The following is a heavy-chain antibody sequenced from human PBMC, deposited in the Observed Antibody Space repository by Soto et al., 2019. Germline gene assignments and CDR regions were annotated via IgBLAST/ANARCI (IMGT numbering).Heavy chain of an antibody. J-gene: IGHJ5*02. CDR1: GFSFSSYW. Sequence: PGGSLRLSCAASGFSFSSYWMSWVRQAPGKGLEWVANIKQDGSEKDYVDSVKGRFTISRDNAKNSLYLQMNSLRAEDTAVYYCAVDCGGDCYANNWFDPWGQGTLVTVSS. CDR3: AVDCGGDCYANNWFDP. D-gene: IGHD2-21*01. CDR2: IKQDGSEK. V-gene: IGHV3-7*01.